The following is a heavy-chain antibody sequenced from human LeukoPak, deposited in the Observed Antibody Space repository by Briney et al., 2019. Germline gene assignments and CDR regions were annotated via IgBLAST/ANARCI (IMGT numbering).Heavy chain of an antibody. Sequence: ASVKVSCKASGYTFTGYYMHWVRQAPGQGLEWMGWINPNSGGTNYAQKFQGWVTMTRDTSISTAYMELSRLRSDDTAVYYCAREADYYGSGSRPLDYWGQGTLVTVSS. CDR2: INPNSGGT. D-gene: IGHD3-10*01. CDR1: GYTFTGYY. V-gene: IGHV1-2*04. J-gene: IGHJ4*02. CDR3: AREADYYGSGSRPLDY.